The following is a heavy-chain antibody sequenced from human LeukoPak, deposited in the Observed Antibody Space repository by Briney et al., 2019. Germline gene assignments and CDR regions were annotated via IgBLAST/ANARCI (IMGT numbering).Heavy chain of an antibody. Sequence: SETLSLTCTVSGYSISSGYYWGWIRQPPGKGLEWIGSIYYSGSTYYNPSLKSRVTISVDTSKNQFSLKLSSVTAADTAVYYCARGSYYPFDYWGQGTLVTVSS. CDR2: IYYSGST. D-gene: IGHD1-26*01. V-gene: IGHV4-38-2*02. CDR3: ARGSYYPFDY. CDR1: GYSISSGYY. J-gene: IGHJ4*02.